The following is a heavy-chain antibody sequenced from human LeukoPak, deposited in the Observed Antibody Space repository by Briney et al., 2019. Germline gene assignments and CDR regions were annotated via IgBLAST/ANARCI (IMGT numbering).Heavy chain of an antibody. D-gene: IGHD2-15*01. CDR3: STQDSRGYFDY. CDR1: GFTFSDYH. V-gene: IGHV3-15*01. CDR2: IKSKPDGGTT. J-gene: IGHJ4*02. Sequence: GGSLRLSCAASGFTFSDYHMSWIRQAPGKGLEWVGRIKSKPDGGTTDNAAPVKGRFTLSRDDSKNMLYLQMSSLRSEDTAVYYCSTQDSRGYFDYWGQGTLVTVSS.